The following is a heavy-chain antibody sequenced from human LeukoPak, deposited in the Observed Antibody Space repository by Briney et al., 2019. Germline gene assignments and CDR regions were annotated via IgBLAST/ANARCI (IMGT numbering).Heavy chain of an antibody. D-gene: IGHD3-22*01. CDR3: AREAVSGYFMGDYFDY. J-gene: IGHJ4*02. Sequence: PSQTLSLTCTVSGGSISSGDYYWSWIRQHPGKGLEWIGYIYYSGSTYYNPSLKSRVTISVDTSKNQFSLKLSSVTAADTAVYYCAREAVSGYFMGDYFDYWGQGTLVTVSS. V-gene: IGHV4-31*03. CDR2: IYYSGST. CDR1: GGSISSGDYY.